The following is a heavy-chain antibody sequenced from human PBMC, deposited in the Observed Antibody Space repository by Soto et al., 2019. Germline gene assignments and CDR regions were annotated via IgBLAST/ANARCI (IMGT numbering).Heavy chain of an antibody. CDR2: MSGTGGST. CDR1: GFTFSSYA. D-gene: IGHD6-19*01. Sequence: EVQLLESGGVLVQPGRSLRLSCAASGFTFSSYAMHWVRQAPGKGLEWVSAMSGTGGSTYYADSVKGRFTISRDNSKNTLYLQMNNLRVEDTAVFYCAKAGFSSGWSPSYFDYWGQGTLVTVSS. J-gene: IGHJ4*02. V-gene: IGHV3-23*01. CDR3: AKAGFSSGWSPSYFDY.